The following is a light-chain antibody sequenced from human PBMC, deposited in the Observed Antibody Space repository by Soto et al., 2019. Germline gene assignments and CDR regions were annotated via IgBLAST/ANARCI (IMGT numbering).Light chain of an antibody. CDR3: QQYNSYPET. CDR1: QSISSW. J-gene: IGKJ1*01. Sequence: DIQMTQSPSTLSAPVGDRVTITCRASQSISSWLAWYQQKPGKAPKLLIYKASSLESGVPSRFSGSGSGTEFTLTISSLQPDDFATYYCQQYNSYPETLGQGTKVDIK. CDR2: KAS. V-gene: IGKV1-5*03.